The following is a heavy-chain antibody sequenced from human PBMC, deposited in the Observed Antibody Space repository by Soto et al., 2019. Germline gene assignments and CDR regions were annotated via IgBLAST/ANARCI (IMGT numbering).Heavy chain of an antibody. CDR1: GYTISTYY. CDR3: ARYDYNGYYFDY. J-gene: IGHJ4*02. CDR2: INPSGGST. D-gene: IGHD4-4*01. Sequence: ASVKVSCKASGYTISTYYIHWVRPAPGQGYEWMGIINPSGGSTTYAQKFQGRVTMTRDTSTTTVYMELSSLKSEDTAVYYCARYDYNGYYFDYWGQGTLVTVSS. V-gene: IGHV1-46*01.